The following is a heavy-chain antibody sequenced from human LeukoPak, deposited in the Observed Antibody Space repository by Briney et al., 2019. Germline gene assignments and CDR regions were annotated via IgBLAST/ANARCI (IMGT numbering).Heavy chain of an antibody. CDR3: ARGYSYGYNYFDY. D-gene: IGHD5-18*01. CDR1: GFTFSSYG. J-gene: IGHJ4*02. CDR2: IRYDGSNK. Sequence: GGSLRLSCAASGFTFSSYGMHWVRQAPGKRLEWVAFIRYDGSNKYYADSVKGRFTISRDNSKNTLYLQMNSLRAEDTAVYYCARGYSYGYNYFDYWGQGTLVTVSS. V-gene: IGHV3-30*02.